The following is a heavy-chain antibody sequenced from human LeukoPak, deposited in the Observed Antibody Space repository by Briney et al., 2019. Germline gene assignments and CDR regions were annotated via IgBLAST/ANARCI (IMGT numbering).Heavy chain of an antibody. Sequence: GGSLRLSCAASGFTVSSSYMSWVRQAPGKGLEWVSVIYSGGSTFYADSVKGRFTISRDSSENTLFLQMNSLRVEDTAVYYCARVWYGDNDAFDIWGQGTTVTVSP. V-gene: IGHV3-53*01. CDR3: ARVWYGDNDAFDI. D-gene: IGHD4-17*01. CDR1: GFTVSSSY. J-gene: IGHJ3*02. CDR2: IYSGGST.